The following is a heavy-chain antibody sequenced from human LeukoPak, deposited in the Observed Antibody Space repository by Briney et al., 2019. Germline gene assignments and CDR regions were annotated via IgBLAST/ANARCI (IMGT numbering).Heavy chain of an antibody. V-gene: IGHV1-2*02. CDR2: IDSNSGGT. Sequence: ATVKVSCKASGYTFSGYYMHWVRRAAGQGFEWMGRIDSNSGGTNYAQNFQGRVTMTRDTSISTVYMELISVRSDDTAVYYCAREMNYDDYRTSDYWGQGTLVTVSS. J-gene: IGHJ4*02. CDR3: AREMNYDDYRTSDY. CDR1: GYTFSGYY. D-gene: IGHD4-17*01.